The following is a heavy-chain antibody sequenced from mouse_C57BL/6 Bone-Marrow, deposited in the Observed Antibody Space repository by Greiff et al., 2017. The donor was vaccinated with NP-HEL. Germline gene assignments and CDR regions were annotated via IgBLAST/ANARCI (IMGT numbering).Heavy chain of an antibody. V-gene: IGHV1-7*01. CDR1: GYTFTSYW. J-gene: IGHJ3*01. CDR3: ARDPDYDVSWFAY. D-gene: IGHD2-4*01. CDR2: INPSSGYT. Sequence: QVQLQQSGAELAKPGASVKLSCKASGYTFTSYWMHWVKQRPGQGLEWIGYINPSSGYTKYNQKFKDKATLTADKSSSTAYMQLSSLTYADSAVYYCARDPDYDVSWFAYWGPGTLVTFSA.